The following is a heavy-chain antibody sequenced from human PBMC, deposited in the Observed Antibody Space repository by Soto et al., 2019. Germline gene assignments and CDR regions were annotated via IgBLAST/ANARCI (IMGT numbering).Heavy chain of an antibody. D-gene: IGHD3-3*01. CDR2: IDPSDSYT. CDR3: ARLGYDFWSGYYTPNYYYYGMDV. J-gene: IGHJ6*02. Sequence: PGESLKISCKGSGYSFTSYWISWVRQMPGKGLEWMGRIDPSDSYTNYSPSFQGHVTISADKSISTAYLQWSSLKASDTAMYYCARLGYDFWSGYYTPNYYYYGMDVWGQGITVTVSS. CDR1: GYSFTSYW. V-gene: IGHV5-10-1*01.